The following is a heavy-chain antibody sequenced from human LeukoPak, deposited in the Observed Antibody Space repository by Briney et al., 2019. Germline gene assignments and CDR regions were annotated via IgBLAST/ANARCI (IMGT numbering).Heavy chain of an antibody. CDR1: GGSISSSSYY. CDR2: IYYSGST. CDR3: ARDQASSSYPYYYYYMDV. Sequence: SETLSLTCTVSGGSISSSSYYWGWIRQPPGKGLEWIGSIYYSGSTYYNPSLKSRVTISVDTSKNQFSLKLSSVTAADTAVYYCARDQASSSYPYYYYYMDVWGKGTTVTVSS. J-gene: IGHJ6*03. V-gene: IGHV4-39*07. D-gene: IGHD6-6*01.